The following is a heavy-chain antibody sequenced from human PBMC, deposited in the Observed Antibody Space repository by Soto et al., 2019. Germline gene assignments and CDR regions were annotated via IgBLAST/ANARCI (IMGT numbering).Heavy chain of an antibody. CDR2: IYWNDDK. CDR1: GLSLSTSGVG. Sequence: SGPTLVNPTQTLTLTCTFSGLSLSTSGVGVGWIRQPPGKALELLALIYWNDDKYYSPSLKSRVTITKDTSRNQVALTMTNTDPVDTATYFCARALYYYESSVGLNWFDPWGQGTLVTVSS. D-gene: IGHD3-22*01. J-gene: IGHJ5*02. CDR3: ARALYYYESSVGLNWFDP. V-gene: IGHV2-5*01.